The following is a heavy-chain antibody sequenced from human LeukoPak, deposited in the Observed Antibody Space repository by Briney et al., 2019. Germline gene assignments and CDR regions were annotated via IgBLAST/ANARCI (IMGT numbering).Heavy chain of an antibody. V-gene: IGHV4-31*03. CDR3: ARTTVVTPNFDY. D-gene: IGHD4-23*01. J-gene: IGHJ4*02. CDR2: IYYSGST. Sequence: SSETLSLTCTVSGGSISSGGYYWSWIRQHPGKGLEWIGYIYYSGSTYYNPSLKSRVAISVDTSKNQFSLKLSSVTAADAAVYYCARTTVVTPNFDYWGQGTLVTVSS. CDR1: GGSISSGGYY.